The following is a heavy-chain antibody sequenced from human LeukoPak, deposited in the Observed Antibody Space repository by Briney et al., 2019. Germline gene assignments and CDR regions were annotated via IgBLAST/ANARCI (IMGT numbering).Heavy chain of an antibody. Sequence: PGGSLRLSCRASASGDDFSSHSMNWVRQAPGKGLEWISYIHSSGNYIFDAASVKGRFTVSRDNARNSLYLQMNSLRVEDTAMYYCAREWNSRATFGYWGQGTLVTVSS. D-gene: IGHD1-1*01. V-gene: IGHV3-21*05. CDR3: AREWNSRATFGY. J-gene: IGHJ4*02. CDR2: IHSSGNYI. CDR1: ASGDDFSSHS.